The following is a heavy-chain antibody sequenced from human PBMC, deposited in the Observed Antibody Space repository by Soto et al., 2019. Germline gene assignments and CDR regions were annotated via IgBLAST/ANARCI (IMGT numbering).Heavy chain of an antibody. V-gene: IGHV3-23*01. J-gene: IGHJ4*02. CDR1: GFTFSTYS. CDR2: ISGSGDFT. D-gene: IGHD3-10*01. CDR3: AKGFYGSGSYYNERAFDS. Sequence: GGSLRLSCAASGFTFSTYSMKWVRQAPGKGLEWVSYISGSGDFTYYADSVKGRFTISRDNPKNTIYLQMNSLRAEDTAVYYCAKGFYGSGSYYNERAFDSWGQGTLVTVSS.